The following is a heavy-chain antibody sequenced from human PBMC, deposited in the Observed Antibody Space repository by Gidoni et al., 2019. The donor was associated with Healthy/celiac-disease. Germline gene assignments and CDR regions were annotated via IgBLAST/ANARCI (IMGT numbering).Heavy chain of an antibody. V-gene: IGHV3-7*01. CDR2: IKEDGSDE. Sequence: EVQLVESGGGLVQPGGSLRLSCAASGFPFSSYWLRWVRQTPGKGPGWVANIKEDGSDEYYVDSVRGRFTIFRDNAKNSLYLQMNSLTVEDTAVYYCARDPPHMGLVVFDIWGLGTKVIVSS. D-gene: IGHD3-16*01. J-gene: IGHJ3*02. CDR1: GFPFSSYW. CDR3: ARDPPHMGLVVFDI.